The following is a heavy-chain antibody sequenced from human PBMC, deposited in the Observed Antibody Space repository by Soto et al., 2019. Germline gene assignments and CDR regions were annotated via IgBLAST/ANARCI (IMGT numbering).Heavy chain of an antibody. CDR1: WFPYGSYA. CDR2: LSYDGSNK. V-gene: IGHV3-30-3*01. CDR3: SRSHYCGGDCYSASFYS. D-gene: IGHD2-21*02. J-gene: IGHJ3*02. Sequence: RALRRCCAAAWFPYGSYARHWVRQKPGNGLEWVAVLSYDGSNKYYADSVKGRFTISRDNSKNTLYLQLNRLRAEDTAVSVGSRSHYCGGDCYSASFYSCGQG.